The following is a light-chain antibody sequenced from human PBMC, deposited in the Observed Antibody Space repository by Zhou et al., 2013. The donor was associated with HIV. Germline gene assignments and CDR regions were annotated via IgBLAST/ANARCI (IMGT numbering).Light chain of an antibody. J-gene: IGKJ2*01. CDR3: QQYNSYPLT. V-gene: IGKV1-17*01. CDR1: QGIRHD. CDR2: AAS. Sequence: DIQMTQSPSSLSASVGDRVTITCRASQGIRHDLGWYQQRPGKAPKRLIYAASSLQSGVPSRFSGSGSGTEFTLTISSLQPDDFATYYCQQYNSYPLTFGQGTKLEIK.